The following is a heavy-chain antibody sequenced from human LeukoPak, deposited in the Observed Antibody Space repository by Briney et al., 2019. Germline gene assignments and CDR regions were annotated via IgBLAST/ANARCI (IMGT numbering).Heavy chain of an antibody. V-gene: IGHV4-39*01. D-gene: IGHD3-3*01. CDR1: GGSIGSYY. J-gene: IGHJ6*03. CDR2: IYYSGST. Sequence: SETLSLTCTVSGGSIGSYYWNWIRQPPGKGLEWIGSIYYSGSTYYNPSLKSRVTISVDTSKNQFSLKLSSVTAADTAVYYCARNSGGITIFGVAPNYMDVWGKGTTVTVSS. CDR3: ARNSGGITIFGVAPNYMDV.